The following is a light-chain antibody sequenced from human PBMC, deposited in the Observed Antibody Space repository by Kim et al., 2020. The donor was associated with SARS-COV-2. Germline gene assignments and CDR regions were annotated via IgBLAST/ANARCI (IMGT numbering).Light chain of an antibody. CDR3: SSYTSSSTWV. CDR2: DVS. J-gene: IGLJ3*02. CDR1: SSDVGGYNY. Sequence: GQSITISCAGTSSDVGGYNYVSWYQHHPGKAPKLMIYDVSKRPSGVSNRFSGSKSGNTASLTISGLQAEDAANYYCSSYTSSSTWVFGGGTKLTVL. V-gene: IGLV2-14*03.